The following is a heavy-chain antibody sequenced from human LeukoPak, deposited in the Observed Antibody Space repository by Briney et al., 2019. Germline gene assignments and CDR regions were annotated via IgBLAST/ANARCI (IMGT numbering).Heavy chain of an antibody. CDR3: ARGGNIGYDYNAFDI. Sequence: GGSLTLSCAASGFSFSTYEMNWVRQAPGQGLDWVSYITRGGTTLYYADFVKGRFTFSRDNANVSLYLQMNSRTEDASAFYYCARGGNIGYDYNAFDIWGQGTMVTVSS. CDR1: GFSFSTYE. CDR2: ITRGGTTL. J-gene: IGHJ3*02. D-gene: IGHD3-22*01. V-gene: IGHV3-48*03.